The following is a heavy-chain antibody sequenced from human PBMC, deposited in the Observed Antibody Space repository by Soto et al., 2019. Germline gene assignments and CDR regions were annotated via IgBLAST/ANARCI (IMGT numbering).Heavy chain of an antibody. CDR2: ISYDGSNK. J-gene: IGHJ6*02. CDR3: AKDLRTVTSLFYYYYYGMDV. D-gene: IGHD4-17*01. V-gene: IGHV3-30*18. CDR1: GFTFSSYG. Sequence: PGGSLRLSCAASGFTFSSYGMHWVRQAPGKGLEWVAVISYDGSNKYYADSVKGRFTISRDNSKNTLYLQMNSLRAEDTAVYYCAKDLRTVTSLFYYYYYGMDVWGQGTTVTVSS.